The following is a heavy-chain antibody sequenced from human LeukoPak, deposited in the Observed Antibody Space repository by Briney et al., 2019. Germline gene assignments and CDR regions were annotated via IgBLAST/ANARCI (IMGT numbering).Heavy chain of an antibody. CDR1: RVSVSSGSYY. V-gene: IGHV4-61*01. CDR3: AGTYCSSTSCYDAPYYYYGMDV. Sequence: SETLSLTCTVSRVSVSSGSYYSRWPRHPPGTGLEWLGYIYYSGCTNYSPSLKSRVTISVDTSKNQFSLKLSSVTAADTAVYYCAGTYCSSTSCYDAPYYYYGMDVWGKGTTVTVSS. J-gene: IGHJ6*04. D-gene: IGHD2-2*01. CDR2: IYYSGCT.